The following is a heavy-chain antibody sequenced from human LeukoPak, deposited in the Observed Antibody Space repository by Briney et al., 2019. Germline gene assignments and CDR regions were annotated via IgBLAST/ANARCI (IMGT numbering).Heavy chain of an antibody. CDR2: ISSSSSYT. CDR3: AKHSMVRGVTPDGMDV. V-gene: IGHV3-11*03. CDR1: GFTFSDYY. D-gene: IGHD3-10*01. J-gene: IGHJ6*02. Sequence: GGSLRLSCAASGFTFSDYYMSWIRQAPGKGLEWVSYISSSSSYTNYADSVKGRFTISRDNAKNSLYLQMNSLRAEDTAVYYCAKHSMVRGVTPDGMDVWGQGTTVTVSS.